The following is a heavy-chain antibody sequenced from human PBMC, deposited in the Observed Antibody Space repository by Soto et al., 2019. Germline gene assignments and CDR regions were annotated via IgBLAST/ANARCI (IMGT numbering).Heavy chain of an antibody. CDR3: TTSNLGVDF. V-gene: IGHV3-15*01. D-gene: IGHD1-1*01. J-gene: IGHJ4*02. CDR2: IKTKPDDGTI. Sequence: GSLRLSCAASGLIFSDVWMTWVRQAPGKGLEWVGRIKTKPDDGTIDYAAPVRGRFTISRDDSKNTLYLQMTSLTPDDTGVYYCTTSNLGVDFWGPGTLVTVS. CDR1: GLIFSDVW.